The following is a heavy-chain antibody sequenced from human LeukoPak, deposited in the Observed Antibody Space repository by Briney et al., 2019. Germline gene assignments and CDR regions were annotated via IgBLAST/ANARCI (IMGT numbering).Heavy chain of an antibody. D-gene: IGHD6-13*01. CDR3: AREDLGQLFAFDI. CDR2: MNPNSGNT. CDR1: GYTFTSYD. J-gene: IGHJ3*02. V-gene: IGHV1-8*01. Sequence: GASVNVSCKASGYTFTSYDINWVRQATGQGLEWMGWMNPNSGNTGYAQKFQGRVTMTRNTSIRTAYMELSSLRSEDTAVYYCAREDLGQLFAFDIWGQGTMVTVSS.